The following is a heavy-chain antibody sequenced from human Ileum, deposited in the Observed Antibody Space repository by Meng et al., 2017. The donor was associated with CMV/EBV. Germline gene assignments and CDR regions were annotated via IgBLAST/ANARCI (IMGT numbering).Heavy chain of an antibody. V-gene: IGHV1-2*02. CDR2: VDPNSGGT. Sequence: QVQLVQSGAEVTTPGASVKVSCKASGYTFTGFYIHWVRQAPGQGPEWMGWVDPNSGGTIYAQKFQGRVTMTRDTSISTVYMELSRLQSDDTAIYYCARDMWSGNSDYFDYWGQGTLVTVAS. J-gene: IGHJ4*02. CDR3: ARDMWSGNSDYFDY. D-gene: IGHD3-3*01. CDR1: GYTFTGFY.